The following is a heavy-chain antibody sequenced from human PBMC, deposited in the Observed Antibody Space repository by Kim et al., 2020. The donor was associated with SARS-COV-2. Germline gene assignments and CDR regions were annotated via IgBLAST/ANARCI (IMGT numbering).Heavy chain of an antibody. CDR3: ARDKEFTQYVLGY. Sequence: YAQKVQGRVTMTRDTSTSTVYMELSSLRSEDTAVYYCARDKEFTQYVLGYWGQGTLVTVSS. J-gene: IGHJ4*02. D-gene: IGHD3-16*01. V-gene: IGHV1-46*01.